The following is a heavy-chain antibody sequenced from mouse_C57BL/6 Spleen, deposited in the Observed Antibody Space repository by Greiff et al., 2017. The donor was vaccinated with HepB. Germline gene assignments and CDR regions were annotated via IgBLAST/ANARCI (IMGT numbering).Heavy chain of an antibody. J-gene: IGHJ2*01. CDR3: TEPSLGDFDY. V-gene: IGHV14-4*01. CDR2: IDPENGDT. Sequence: EVKLQQSGAELVRPGASVKLSCTASGFNIKDDYMHWVKQRPEQGLEWIGWIDPENGDTEYASKFQGKATITADTSSNTAYLQLSSLTSEDTAVYYCTEPSLGDFDYWGQGTTLTVSS. CDR1: GFNIKDDY.